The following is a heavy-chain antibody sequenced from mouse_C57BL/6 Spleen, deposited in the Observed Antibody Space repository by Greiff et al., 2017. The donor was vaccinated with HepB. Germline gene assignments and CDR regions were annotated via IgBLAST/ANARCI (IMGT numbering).Heavy chain of an antibody. V-gene: IGHV3-6*01. CDR2: ISYDGSN. Sequence: EVKLVESGPGLVKPSQSLSLTCSVTGYSITSGYYWNWIRQFPGNKLEWMGYISYDGSNNYNPSLKNRISITRDTSKNQFFLKLNSVTTEDTATYYCARGFYYGSRFAYWGQGTLVTVSA. CDR3: ARGFYYGSRFAY. D-gene: IGHD1-1*01. CDR1: GYSITSGYY. J-gene: IGHJ3*01.